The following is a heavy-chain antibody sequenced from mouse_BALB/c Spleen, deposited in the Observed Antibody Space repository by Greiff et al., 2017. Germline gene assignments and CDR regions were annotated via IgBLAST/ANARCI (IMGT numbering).Heavy chain of an antibody. Sequence: EVQGVESGGGLVQPGGSRKLSCAASGFTFSSFGMHWVRQAPEKGLEWVAYISSGSSTIYYADTVKGRFTISRDNPKNTLFLQMTSLRSEDTAMYYCARRDYYGSSSYAMDYWGQGTSVTVSS. J-gene: IGHJ4*01. D-gene: IGHD1-1*01. CDR2: ISSGSSTI. V-gene: IGHV5-17*02. CDR3: ARRDYYGSSSYAMDY. CDR1: GFTFSSFG.